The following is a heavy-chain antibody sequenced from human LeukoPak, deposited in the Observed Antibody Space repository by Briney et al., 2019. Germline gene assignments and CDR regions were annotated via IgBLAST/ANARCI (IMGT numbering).Heavy chain of an antibody. D-gene: IGHD6-6*01. Sequence: GGSLRLSRAASGFTFSSYSMIWVRQAPGKGLELVSSISGTSSYIYYADSVKGRFTISRDNAKNSLYLQMNSLRAEDTAVYYCVSSPRVAAQDVWGKGTTVTVSS. CDR3: VSSPRVAAQDV. V-gene: IGHV3-21*01. CDR1: GFTFSSYS. CDR2: ISGTSSYI. J-gene: IGHJ6*04.